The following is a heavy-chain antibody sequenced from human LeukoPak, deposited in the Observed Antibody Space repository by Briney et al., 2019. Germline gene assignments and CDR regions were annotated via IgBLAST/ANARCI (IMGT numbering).Heavy chain of an antibody. CDR3: ARGDNWNSYYYYYMDV. CDR2: VSSVGSSI. D-gene: IGHD1-7*01. V-gene: IGHV3-48*04. J-gene: IGHJ6*03. Sequence: GSLPLSCAASGFTFNNYIMHWLRPAPGKELAWVSYVSSVGSSIYYADSVKGRFTISRDNAENSLNLEMNSLRAEDTAVYYCARGDNWNSYYYYYMDVWGKGTTVTVFS. CDR1: GFTFNNYI.